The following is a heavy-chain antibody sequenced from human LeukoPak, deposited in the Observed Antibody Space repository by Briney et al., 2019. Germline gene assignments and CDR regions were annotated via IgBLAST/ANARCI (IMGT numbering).Heavy chain of an antibody. CDR3: ARDALLGATTDY. Sequence: ASVKVSCKVSGYTLTELSMHWVRQAPGKGLEWMGGFDPEDGETIYAQKFQGRVTMTEDTSTDTAYMELSSLRSEDTAVYYCARDALLGATTDYWGQGTLVTVSS. CDR1: GYTLTELS. J-gene: IGHJ4*02. V-gene: IGHV1-24*01. D-gene: IGHD1-26*01. CDR2: FDPEDGET.